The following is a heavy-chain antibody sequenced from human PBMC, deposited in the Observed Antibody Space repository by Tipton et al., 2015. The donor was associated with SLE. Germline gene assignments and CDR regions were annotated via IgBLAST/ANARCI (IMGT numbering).Heavy chain of an antibody. CDR3: ARDVEFSTVSIFGVLP. CDR2: IYHTGST. V-gene: IGHV4-39*07. D-gene: IGHD3-3*01. CDR1: GGSFSSSIYY. J-gene: IGHJ4*02. Sequence: LRLSCTVSGGSFSSSIYYWAWIRQPPGKGLEWIGNIYHTGSTHYNPSLRSRVTISIDTSKNQFFLRLTTLTDADTAIYYCARDVEFSTVSIFGVLPWGQGLQVTVSS.